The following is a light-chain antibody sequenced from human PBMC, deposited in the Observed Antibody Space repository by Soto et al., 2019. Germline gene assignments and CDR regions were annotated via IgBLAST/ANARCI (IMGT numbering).Light chain of an antibody. CDR1: QSVSSNY. Sequence: EVVLTQSPGTLSLSPGDRVTLSCRASQSVSSNYLAWYRHKSGQAPRLLIFGASNRAAGIPDRFSGGGSGTDFTLTISGLEPEDFAVYYCQQYSGLTLTFGGGTKLEI. CDR3: QQYSGLTLT. V-gene: IGKV3-20*01. CDR2: GAS. J-gene: IGKJ4*01.